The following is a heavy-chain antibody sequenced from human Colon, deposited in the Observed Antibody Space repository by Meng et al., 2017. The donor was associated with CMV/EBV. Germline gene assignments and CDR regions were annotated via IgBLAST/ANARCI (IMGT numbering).Heavy chain of an antibody. V-gene: IGHV3-9*01. CDR3: ARDSSNWGYHFDS. D-gene: IGHD7-27*01. Sequence: GGSLRLSCAGSGFTFGEYAMHWVRQVPGKGLEWLSGISWNSFSIDYADSVKGRFTISRDNAKNSLYLEMSSLRVEDTAFYYCARDSSNWGYHFDSWGQGTLVTVSS. J-gene: IGHJ4*02. CDR2: ISWNSFSI. CDR1: GFTFGEYA.